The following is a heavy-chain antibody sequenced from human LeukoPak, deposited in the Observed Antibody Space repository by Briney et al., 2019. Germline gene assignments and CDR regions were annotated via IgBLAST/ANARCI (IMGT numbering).Heavy chain of an antibody. V-gene: IGHV3-30*04. CDR3: ARESGSQNYYYMDV. CDR1: GFTFSSYA. Sequence: PGRSLRLSCAASGFTFSSYAMHWVRQAPGKGLEWVAVISYDGSNKYYADSVKGRFTISRDNSKNTLYLQMNSLRAEDTAVYYCARESGSQNYYYMDVWGKGTPVIVSS. J-gene: IGHJ6*03. D-gene: IGHD3-10*01. CDR2: ISYDGSNK.